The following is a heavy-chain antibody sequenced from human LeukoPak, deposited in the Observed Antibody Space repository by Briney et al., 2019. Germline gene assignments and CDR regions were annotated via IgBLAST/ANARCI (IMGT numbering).Heavy chain of an antibody. Sequence: PGGSLTLSCAASGFTFSNYGMQWVRQAPGKGLEGVAVIYDDGSKEYFADSVKGRFTISSDNSKNTVLLQMNRLRVEDTAVFYCARDFKSGYVHSWRQGTLVTVSS. D-gene: IGHD3-3*01. CDR3: ARDFKSGYVHS. CDR2: IYDDGSKE. J-gene: IGHJ4*02. V-gene: IGHV3-33*01. CDR1: GFTFSNYG.